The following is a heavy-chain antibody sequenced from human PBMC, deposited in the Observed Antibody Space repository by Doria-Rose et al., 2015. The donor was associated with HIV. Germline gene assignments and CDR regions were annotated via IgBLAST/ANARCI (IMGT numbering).Heavy chain of an antibody. V-gene: IGHV2-26*01. Sequence: QESGPVLVKPTETLTLTCTVSGVSLSSPGMGVSWIRQPPGKALEWLANIFSDDDRSYKTSLKSRLTISRCTSKRQVVLTMTDMDPVDTATYYCARIKSSRWYHKYYFDFWGQRTLVIVSA. D-gene: IGHD6-13*01. CDR2: IFSDDDR. CDR3: ARIKSSRWYHKYYFDF. CDR1: GVSLSSPGMG. J-gene: IGHJ4*02.